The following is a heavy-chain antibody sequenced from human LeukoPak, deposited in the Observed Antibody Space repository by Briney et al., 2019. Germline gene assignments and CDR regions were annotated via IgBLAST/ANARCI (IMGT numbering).Heavy chain of an antibody. D-gene: IGHD2-15*01. CDR3: ARDACSGGSCHGY. J-gene: IGHJ4*02. CDR2: ITSSGRYI. CDR1: GFTFSSYS. V-gene: IGHV3-21*01. Sequence: GGSLRLSCAASGFTFSSYSMNWVRQAPGKGLEWVSSITSSGRYIYYADSVKGRFTISRDNAKNSLYLQMNSLRAEDTAVYYCARDACSGGSCHGYWGQGTLVTVSS.